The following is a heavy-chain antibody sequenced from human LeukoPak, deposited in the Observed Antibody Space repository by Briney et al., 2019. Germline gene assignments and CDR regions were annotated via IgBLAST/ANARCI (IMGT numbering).Heavy chain of an antibody. CDR3: ARAGVTMIRGVITEYRGDV. CDR1: GGSVSSGDYD. V-gene: IGHV4-31*03. J-gene: IGHJ6*02. CDR2: VFYSGNT. D-gene: IGHD3-10*01. Sequence: PAETLSLTCTAAGGSVSSGDYDWSWIRQHPGKGLQWIGHVFYSGNTHYKPSLKRRLNISIDTSKNQFSLRLSSVAAAGTAVYYCARAGVTMIRGVITEYRGDVWGQGTTVTVSS.